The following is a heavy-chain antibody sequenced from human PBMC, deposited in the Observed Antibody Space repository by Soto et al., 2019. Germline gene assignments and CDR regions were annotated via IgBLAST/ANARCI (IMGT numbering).Heavy chain of an antibody. Sequence: TSETLSLTCTVSGGSISSYYWSWIRQPPGKGLEWIGYIYYSGSTNYNPSLKSRVTISVDTSKNQFSLKLSPVTAADTAVYYCARVTPNWNYDYRGQGTLVTVSS. J-gene: IGHJ4*02. CDR1: GGSISSYY. V-gene: IGHV4-59*01. CDR2: IYYSGST. CDR3: ARVTPNWNYDY. D-gene: IGHD1-7*01.